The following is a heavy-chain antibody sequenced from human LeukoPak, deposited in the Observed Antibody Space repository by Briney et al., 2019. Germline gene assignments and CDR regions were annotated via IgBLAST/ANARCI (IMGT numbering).Heavy chain of an antibody. Sequence: ASVKVSCKASGFSFTGYFMHWVRQAPGQGPEWMGRIDPNSGGTNYAQKFQGRVTMTRDTSISTAYMELSRLRSDDTAVYYCARDQVALGSGWENAFDIWGQGTMVTVSS. CDR1: GFSFTGYF. CDR3: ARDQVALGSGWENAFDI. D-gene: IGHD6-19*01. V-gene: IGHV1-2*06. CDR2: IDPNSGGT. J-gene: IGHJ3*02.